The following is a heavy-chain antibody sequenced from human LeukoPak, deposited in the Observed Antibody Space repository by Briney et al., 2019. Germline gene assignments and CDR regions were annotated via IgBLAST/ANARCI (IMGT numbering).Heavy chain of an antibody. D-gene: IGHD3-3*01. CDR2: INPNSGGT. V-gene: IGHV1-2*06. Sequence: ASVKVSCKASGYTFTGYYMHWVRQAPGQGLEWMGRINPNSGGTNYAQKFQGRVTMTRDTSISTAYMELSRLRSDDTAVYYCARGSYYDFWSGYFLDAFDIWGQGTMVTVSS. J-gene: IGHJ3*02. CDR1: GYTFTGYY. CDR3: ARGSYYDFWSGYFLDAFDI.